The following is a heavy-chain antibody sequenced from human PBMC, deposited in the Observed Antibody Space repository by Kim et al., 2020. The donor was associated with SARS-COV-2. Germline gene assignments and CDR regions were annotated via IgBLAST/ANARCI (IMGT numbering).Heavy chain of an antibody. CDR2: INPDSGDS. CDR1: GYTFTGYH. J-gene: IGHJ3*01. CDR3: ARGSYHDGLDF. Sequence: ASVKVSCKASGYTFTGYHIHWVRLGPGQGLEWMGRINPDSGDSIFAQKFRDRVSMTRDTSIITAYMELSSLGPDDIGVYYCARGSYHDGLDFWAKGQWSPSLQ. D-gene: IGHD3-16*02. V-gene: IGHV1-2*05.